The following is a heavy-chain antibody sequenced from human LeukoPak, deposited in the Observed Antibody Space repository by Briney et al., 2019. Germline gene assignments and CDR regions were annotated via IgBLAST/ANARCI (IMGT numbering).Heavy chain of an antibody. CDR1: GGSFSGYY. CDR3: ARVGSSRGYYFDY. D-gene: IGHD3-10*01. Sequence: KPSETLSLTCAVYGGSFSGYYWSWIRQPPGKGLEWIGHIYFSGSTNYNPSLKSRVTISVDTSRNQFSLKLRSVTAADTAVYYCARVGSSRGYYFDYWGQGTLVTVSS. V-gene: IGHV4-59*01. J-gene: IGHJ4*02. CDR2: IYFSGST.